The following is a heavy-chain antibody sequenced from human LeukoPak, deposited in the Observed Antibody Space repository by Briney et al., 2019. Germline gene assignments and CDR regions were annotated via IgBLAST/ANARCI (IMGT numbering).Heavy chain of an antibody. CDR3: ERVGYYGSGPFSYFDY. J-gene: IGHJ4*02. CDR1: GFTFSGYA. CDR2: ISYDGSNE. Sequence: GGSLRLSCAASGFTFSGYAMHWDRQAPGKGLEWVAVISYDGSNEYYADSVKGRFTISRDNSKNTLYLQMNSLSVEDTAVYYCERVGYYGSGPFSYFDYWGQGTLVTVSS. V-gene: IGHV3-30-3*01. D-gene: IGHD3-10*01.